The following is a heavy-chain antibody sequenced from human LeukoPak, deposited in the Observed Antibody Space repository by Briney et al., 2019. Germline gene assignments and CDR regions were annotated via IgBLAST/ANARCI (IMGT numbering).Heavy chain of an antibody. CDR3: ARAPTYYDFWSGYYYNWFDP. CDR2: IYYSGST. J-gene: IGHJ5*02. CDR1: GGSISSYY. Sequence: PSETLSLTCTVSGGSISSYYWSWIRQPPGKGLEWIGYIYYSGSTNYNPSLKSRVTISVDTSKNQFSLKLSSVTAADTAVYYCARAPTYYDFWSGYYYNWFDPWGQGTLITVSS. V-gene: IGHV4-59*01. D-gene: IGHD3-3*01.